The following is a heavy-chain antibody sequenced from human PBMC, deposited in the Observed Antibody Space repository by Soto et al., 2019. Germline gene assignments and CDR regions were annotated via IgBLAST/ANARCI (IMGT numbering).Heavy chain of an antibody. CDR3: AKGISFSFDSALDY. V-gene: IGHV3-23*01. Sequence: PGGSLRLSCAASGFTFTTHAMTWVRQAPGKGLEWVSSISGGGDSTFYTDSVKGRFTISRDNSKDTLDLQMNSLRAEDTALYYCAKGISFSFDSALDYWGQGTLVTVSS. CDR1: GFTFTTHA. J-gene: IGHJ4*02. CDR2: ISGGGDST. D-gene: IGHD3-16*01.